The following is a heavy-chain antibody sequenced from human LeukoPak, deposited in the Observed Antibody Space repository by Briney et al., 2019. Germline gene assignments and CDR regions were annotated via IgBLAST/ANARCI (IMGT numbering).Heavy chain of an antibody. CDR3: AVNNYYYGMDV. CDR1: GFTFSSHS. V-gene: IGHV3-21*01. Sequence: GGSLRLSCAASGFTFSSHSMNWVRQAPGKGLEWVSSISSTSTYIYYADSLKGRFTISRDNAKNSLYLQMNSLRAEDTAVYYCAVNNYYYGMDVWGQGPTVTVSS. J-gene: IGHJ6*02. CDR2: ISSTSTYI.